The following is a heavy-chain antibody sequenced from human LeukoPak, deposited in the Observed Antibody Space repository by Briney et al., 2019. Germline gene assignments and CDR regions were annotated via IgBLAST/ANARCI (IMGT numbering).Heavy chain of an antibody. CDR2: IYYSGST. CDR3: ARLGYYESSGYSAEIDY. CDR1: GGSISSSSYY. J-gene: IGHJ4*02. D-gene: IGHD3-22*01. Sequence: SSETLSLTCTVSGGSISSSSYYWGWIRQPPGKGLEWIGSIYYSGSTYYNPSLKSRVTISVDTSKNQFSLKLSSVTAADTAVYYCARLGYYESSGYSAEIDYWGQGTLVTVSS. V-gene: IGHV4-39*01.